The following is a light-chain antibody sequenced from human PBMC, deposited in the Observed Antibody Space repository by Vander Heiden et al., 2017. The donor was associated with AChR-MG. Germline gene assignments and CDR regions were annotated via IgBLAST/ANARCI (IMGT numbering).Light chain of an antibody. CDR1: QSVSSS. J-gene: IGKJ1*01. CDR3: QQYNNWCPGT. Sequence: EIVITQSPATLSVSPRERATLSCRASQSVSSSLAWYQQKPGQDPRLLIYGGSTRATGIPARFSGSGSGTEFTPTISSLQSEDFAVYYCQQYNNWCPGTFGRGTKVEIK. CDR2: GGS. V-gene: IGKV3-15*01.